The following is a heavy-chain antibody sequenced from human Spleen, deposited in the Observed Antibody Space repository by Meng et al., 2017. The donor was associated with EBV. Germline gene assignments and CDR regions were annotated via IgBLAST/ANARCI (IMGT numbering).Heavy chain of an antibody. CDR3: ASESGRGYTPDY. CDR1: GGTFTSDA. J-gene: IGHJ4*02. Sequence: QGQGGRSGAEVKTPGSSVTVSCKTSGGTFTSDAISWVRQAPGQGLEWMGGLIPMSGAPNYAQKFQGRITITADESTSTHYMDLSSLRSEDTAVYYCASESGRGYTPDYWGQGTLVTVSS. V-gene: IGHV1-69*01. CDR2: LIPMSGAP. D-gene: IGHD3-10*01.